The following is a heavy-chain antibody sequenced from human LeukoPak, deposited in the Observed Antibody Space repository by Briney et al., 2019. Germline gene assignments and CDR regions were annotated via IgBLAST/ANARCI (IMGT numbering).Heavy chain of an antibody. V-gene: IGHV3-21*01. CDR3: ARASAGYSSSWTPLGMDV. D-gene: IGHD6-13*01. CDR1: GFTFSSYS. CDR2: ISSSSSYI. J-gene: IGHJ6*02. Sequence: GSLRLSCAASGFTFSSYSMNWVRQAPGKGLEWVSSISSSSSYIYYADSVKGRFTISRDNAKNSPYLQMNSLRAEDTAVYYCARASAGYSSSWTPLGMDVWGQGTTVTVSS.